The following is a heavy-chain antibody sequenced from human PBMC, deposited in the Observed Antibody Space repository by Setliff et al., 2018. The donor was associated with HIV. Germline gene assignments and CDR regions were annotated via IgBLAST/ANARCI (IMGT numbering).Heavy chain of an antibody. J-gene: IGHJ4*02. CDR2: IYTSGST. D-gene: IGHD6-19*01. CDR3: VRHGNQWLVTVDY. CDR1: GGSISSGSFY. Sequence: SETLSLTCTVSGGSISSGSFYWSWIRQPAGKGLEWIGHIYTSGSTDYNPSLKSPVTMSVDTSRNQFSLKLSSVTAADTAIYYCVRHGNQWLVTVDYWGQGTLVPSPQ. V-gene: IGHV4-61*09.